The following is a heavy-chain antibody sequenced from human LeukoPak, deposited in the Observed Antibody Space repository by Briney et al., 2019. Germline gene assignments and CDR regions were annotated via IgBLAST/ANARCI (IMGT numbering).Heavy chain of an antibody. J-gene: IGHJ3*02. CDR3: ARESYIRIAAAGNSDAFDI. Sequence: RTSETLSLTCTVSGGSISSSSYYWGWIRQPPGKGLEWIGSIYYSGSTYYNPSLKSRVTISVDTSKNQFSLKLSSVTAADTAVYYCARESYIRIAAAGNSDAFDIWGQGTMVTVSS. CDR2: IYYSGST. D-gene: IGHD6-13*01. CDR1: GGSISSSSYY. V-gene: IGHV4-39*07.